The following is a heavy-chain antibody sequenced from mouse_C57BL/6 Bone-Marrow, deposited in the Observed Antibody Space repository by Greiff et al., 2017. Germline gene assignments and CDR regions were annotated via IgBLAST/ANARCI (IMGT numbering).Heavy chain of an antibody. J-gene: IGHJ4*01. D-gene: IGHD2-3*01. CDR1: GFSLTSYG. V-gene: IGHV2-5*01. CDR2: IWRGGST. Sequence: VMLVESGPGLVQPSQSLSITCTVSGFSLTSYGVHWVRQSPGKGLEWLGVIWRGGSTDYNAAFMSRLSITKDNSKSQVFFKMNSLQADDTAIYYCAKFDGYPYAMDYWGQGTSVTVSS. CDR3: AKFDGYPYAMDY.